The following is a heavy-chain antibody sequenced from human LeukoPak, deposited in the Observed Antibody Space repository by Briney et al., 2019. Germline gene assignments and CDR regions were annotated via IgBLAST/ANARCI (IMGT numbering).Heavy chain of an antibody. CDR1: GYTFTDLS. J-gene: IGHJ6*02. Sequence: ASVKVSCKVSGYTFTDLSMHWVRQAPGKGLEWMGGFDPEDGKTNYAQKFQGRVTMTEDTSTNTAYMELSSLRSEDTAVYYCATWAGSPGCSGGSCYRNYYYYYGMDVWGQGTTVTVSS. V-gene: IGHV1-24*01. CDR2: FDPEDGKT. CDR3: ATWAGSPGCSGGSCYRNYYYYYGMDV. D-gene: IGHD2-15*01.